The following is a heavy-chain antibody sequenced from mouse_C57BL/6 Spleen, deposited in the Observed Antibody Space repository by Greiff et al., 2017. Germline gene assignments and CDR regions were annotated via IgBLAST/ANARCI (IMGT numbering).Heavy chain of an antibody. D-gene: IGHD1-1*01. CDR3: ARDDLLLRSYAMDY. CDR2: IHPNSGST. J-gene: IGHJ4*01. Sequence: QVQLKQPGAELVKPGASVKLSCKASGYTFTSYWMHWVKQRPGQGLEWIGMIHPNSGSTNYNEKFKSKDTLTVDKSSSTAYMQLSSLTSEDSAVYYCARDDLLLRSYAMDYWGQGTSVTVSS. CDR1: GYTFTSYW. V-gene: IGHV1-64*01.